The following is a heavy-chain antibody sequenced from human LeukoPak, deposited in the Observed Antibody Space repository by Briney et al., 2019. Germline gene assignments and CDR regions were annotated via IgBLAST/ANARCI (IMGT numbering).Heavy chain of an antibody. CDR1: GGTFSSYA. Sequence: SVKVSCKASGGTFSSYAISWVRQAPGQGLEWMGGIIPIFGTANYAQKFQGRVTITADESTSTAYMELSSLRSEDTAVYYCARAPGYYYDSSGYSDAFDIWGQGTMVTVSS. D-gene: IGHD3-22*01. CDR2: IIPIFGTA. J-gene: IGHJ3*02. CDR3: ARAPGYYYDSSGYSDAFDI. V-gene: IGHV1-69*01.